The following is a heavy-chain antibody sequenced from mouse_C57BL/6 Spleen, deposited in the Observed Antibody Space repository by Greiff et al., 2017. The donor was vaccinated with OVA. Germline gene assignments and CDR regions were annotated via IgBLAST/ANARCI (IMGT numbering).Heavy chain of an antibody. CDR2: IYPGDGDT. CDR3: ARWGGADYFDY. Sequence: QVQLQQSGPELVKPGASVKISCTASGYAFSSSWMNWVKQRPGKGLEWIGRIYPGDGDTNYNGKFKGKATLTADKSSSTAYMQLSSLTSEDSAVYFCARWGGADYFDYWGQGTTLTVSS. V-gene: IGHV1-82*01. CDR1: GYAFSSSW. J-gene: IGHJ2*01.